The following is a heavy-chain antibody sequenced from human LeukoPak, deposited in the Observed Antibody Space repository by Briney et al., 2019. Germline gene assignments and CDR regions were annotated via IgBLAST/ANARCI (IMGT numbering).Heavy chain of an antibody. D-gene: IGHD4-23*01. CDR2: INHSGST. CDR1: GGSFSGYY. V-gene: IGHV4-34*01. CDR3: ASYGGSIYWYFDL. Sequence: PSETLSLTCAVFGGSFSGYYWTWIRQPPGKGLEWIGEINHSGSTNYNPSLKGRVTISIDTSKNQFSLKLSSVTAADTALYYCASYGGSIYWYFDLWGRGTLVTVSS. J-gene: IGHJ2*01.